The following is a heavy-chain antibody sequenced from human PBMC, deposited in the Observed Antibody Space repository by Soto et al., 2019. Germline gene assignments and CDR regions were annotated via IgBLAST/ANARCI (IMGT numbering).Heavy chain of an antibody. D-gene: IGHD3-9*01. V-gene: IGHV1-18*01. J-gene: IGHJ5*02. CDR2: ISAYNGNT. CDR1: GYTSTSYG. Sequence: ASVKVSCKASGYTSTSYGISWVRQAPGQGLEWMGWISAYNGNTNYAQKLQGRVTMTTDTSTSTAYMELRSLRSDDTAVYYCARYYDILTGYGWFDPWGQGTLVTVSS. CDR3: ARYYDILTGYGWFDP.